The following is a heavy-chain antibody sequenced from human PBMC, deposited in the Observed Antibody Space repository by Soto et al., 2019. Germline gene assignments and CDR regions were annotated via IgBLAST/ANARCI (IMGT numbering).Heavy chain of an antibody. Sequence: QVQLQQWGAGLLKPSETLSLTCDVYGGSFSGYYWSWIRQPPGKGLEWIGEINHSGSTNYNPSLKSRVTISVDTSKNQFSLKLSSVTAADTAVYYCAGLYGSGSYPRLTGPYYFDYWGQGTLVTVSS. D-gene: IGHD3-10*01. V-gene: IGHV4-34*01. CDR3: AGLYGSGSYPRLTGPYYFDY. J-gene: IGHJ4*02. CDR1: GGSFSGYY. CDR2: INHSGST.